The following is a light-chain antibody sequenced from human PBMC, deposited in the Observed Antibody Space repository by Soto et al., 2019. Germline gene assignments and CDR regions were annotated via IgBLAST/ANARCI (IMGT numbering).Light chain of an antibody. V-gene: IGKV2-30*01. CDR1: QSLVNSDGDTY. Sequence: DVVMTQSPLSLPVTLGQPASISCRSSQSLVNSDGDTYLNWFQQRPGQSPRRLIYKVSNRDSGVPDRFSGSGSGSDVTLKISRVEAEDVGVYYCMQGAHWPRTFGQGTKVEIQ. CDR3: MQGAHWPRT. CDR2: KVS. J-gene: IGKJ1*01.